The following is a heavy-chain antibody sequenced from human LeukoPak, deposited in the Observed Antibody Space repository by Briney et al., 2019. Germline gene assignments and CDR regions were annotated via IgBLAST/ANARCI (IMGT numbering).Heavy chain of an antibody. V-gene: IGHV3-48*02. CDR3: ARSTGWFDP. CDR1: GFTFSAYA. Sequence: GGSLRLSCEASGFTFSAYAMTWVRQAPGKGLEWLSYISSSSSTIFYADSVKGRFTISRDNAKNSLYLQMNSLRDEDTAVYYCARSTGWFDPWGQGTLVTVSS. J-gene: IGHJ5*02. CDR2: ISSSSSTI.